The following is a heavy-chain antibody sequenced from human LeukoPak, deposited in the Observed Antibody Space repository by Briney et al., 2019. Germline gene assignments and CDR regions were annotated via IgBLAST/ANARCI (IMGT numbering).Heavy chain of an antibody. CDR3: ARDIGETAAGPFDY. J-gene: IGHJ4*02. Sequence: GGSLRLSCAASGFTVSSNYMSWVRQAPGKGLEWVSVIYSGSSTYYADSVKGRFTISRDNSKNTLYLQMNSLRAEDTAVYYCARDIGETAAGPFDYWGQGTLVTVSS. V-gene: IGHV3-66*02. CDR1: GFTVSSNY. CDR2: IYSGSST. D-gene: IGHD6-13*01.